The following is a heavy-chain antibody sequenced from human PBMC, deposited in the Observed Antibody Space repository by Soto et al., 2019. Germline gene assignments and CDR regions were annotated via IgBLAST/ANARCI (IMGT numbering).Heavy chain of an antibody. CDR3: ARPPYPGCINAVCYPLDY. Sequence: QVQLVQSGAEVKKPGASVKISCKASGYTFTSYYMHWVRQAPGQGLEWMGIINPSGGSTNYAQKLHGRVAMTRDTSTSTVYMGLNSLRSEDTAVYYCARPPYPGCINAVCYPLDYWGQGTLVTVSS. J-gene: IGHJ4*02. D-gene: IGHD2-8*01. CDR1: GYTFTSYY. CDR2: INPSGGST. V-gene: IGHV1-46*01.